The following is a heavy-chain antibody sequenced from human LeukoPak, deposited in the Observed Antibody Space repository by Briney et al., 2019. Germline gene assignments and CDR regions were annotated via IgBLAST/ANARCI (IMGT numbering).Heavy chain of an antibody. Sequence: SVKVSCKASGLTFSTYATSWVPQAPGQGLEWMGGIIPIFGTANYAQKFQGRVTITTDESTSTPYMQLSTLRSENTAAYHYGKGYCSSTSCYGDYFDYWGQGTLVTVSS. CDR2: IIPIFGTA. CDR3: GKGYCSSTSCYGDYFDY. J-gene: IGHJ4*02. CDR1: GLTFSTYA. V-gene: IGHV1-69*05. D-gene: IGHD2-2*01.